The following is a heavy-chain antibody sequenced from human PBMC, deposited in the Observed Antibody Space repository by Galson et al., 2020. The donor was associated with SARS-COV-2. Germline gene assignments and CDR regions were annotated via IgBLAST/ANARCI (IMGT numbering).Heavy chain of an antibody. CDR1: GYTFIDYY. CDR3: ARGGQLDFYGMYV. J-gene: IGHJ6*02. Sequence: GESLKISCKASGYTFIDYYIHWVRQAPGQGLEWMGIIDPSGGTTSSAQKFQDRVTWTRDTSTSTVYMVLRSLRSEDRAVYYCARGGQLDFYGMYVWGQGTTVTVS. CDR2: IDPSGGTT. V-gene: IGHV1-46*01. D-gene: IGHD2-2*01.